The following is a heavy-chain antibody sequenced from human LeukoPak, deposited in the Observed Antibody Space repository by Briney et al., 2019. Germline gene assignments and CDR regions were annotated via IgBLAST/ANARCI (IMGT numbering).Heavy chain of an antibody. Sequence: GGSLRLSCAASGFTFSSYAMSWVRQAPGKGLEWVSAISGSGGSTYYADSVKGRFTISRDNSRNTLYLQMNSLRAEDTAVYYCVKEGYVRGIAAAGAAVDYWGQGTLVTVSS. CDR1: GFTFSSYA. CDR3: VKEGYVRGIAAAGAAVDY. V-gene: IGHV3-23*01. J-gene: IGHJ4*02. CDR2: ISGSGGST. D-gene: IGHD6-13*01.